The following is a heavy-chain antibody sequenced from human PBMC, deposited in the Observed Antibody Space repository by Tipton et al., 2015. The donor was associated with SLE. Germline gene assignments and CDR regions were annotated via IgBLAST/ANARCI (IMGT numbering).Heavy chain of an antibody. Sequence: TLSLTCTVSGGSISGSSFYWGWIRQPPGKGLEWIGSFYYGKSTFYNPSLKSRVTVSVDTSTNRLSLQLSSVTPEDTAVYYCARGFLYDGFQVWGQGTLVTVSS. CDR1: GGSISGSSFY. CDR3: ARGFLYDGFQV. V-gene: IGHV4-39*07. D-gene: IGHD2-2*02. CDR2: FYYGKST. J-gene: IGHJ1*01.